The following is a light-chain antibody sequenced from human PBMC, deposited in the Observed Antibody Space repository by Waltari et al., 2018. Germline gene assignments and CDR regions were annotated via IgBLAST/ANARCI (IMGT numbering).Light chain of an antibody. J-gene: IGLJ3*02. V-gene: IGLV1-44*01. CDR1: SSNTGRNV. CDR3: QSYDSSLTSGVV. Sequence: QSVLTQPPSASGTPGQRVTISCSGSSSNTGRNVANWYQQLPGTAPNVLIYRNNQRPSGVPDRFSGSKSGTSASLAITGLQAEDEADYYCQSYDSSLTSGVVFGGGTKVTVL. CDR2: RNN.